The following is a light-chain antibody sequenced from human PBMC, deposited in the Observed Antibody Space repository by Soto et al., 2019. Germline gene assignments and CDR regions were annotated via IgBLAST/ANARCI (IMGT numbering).Light chain of an antibody. J-gene: IGKJ1*01. CDR1: QSVSSN. CDR3: QQYNDWPLT. CDR2: GAF. V-gene: IGKV3-15*01. Sequence: EIVMTQSPVTLSVYPVSRASLSCTASQSVSSNLAWYQQKPGQAPSLLIYGAFTRATGIPARFSGTGSGTESTLTISSLQSEDFALYYCQQYNDWPLTFGQGTKVDIK.